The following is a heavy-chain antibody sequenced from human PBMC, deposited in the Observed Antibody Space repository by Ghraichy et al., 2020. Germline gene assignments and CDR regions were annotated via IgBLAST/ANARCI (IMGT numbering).Heavy chain of an antibody. D-gene: IGHD2-2*01. J-gene: IGHJ6*02. CDR3: ARGGSTSWDMVV. V-gene: IGHV3-30*04. CDR2: ISYDGGNK. CDR1: GFTFSSYA. Sequence: GGSLRLSCAASGFTFSSYAIHWVRQAPGKGLEWVAVISYDGGNKYYADSVKGRFTISRDNSKNTLYLQMNSLRPEDTAVYYCARGGSTSWDMVVWGQGTTVTVSS.